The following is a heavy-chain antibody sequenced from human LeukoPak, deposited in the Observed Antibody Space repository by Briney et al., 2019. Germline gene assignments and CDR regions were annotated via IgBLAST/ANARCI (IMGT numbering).Heavy chain of an antibody. CDR2: ILSDGSKE. V-gene: IGHV3-33*01. J-gene: IGHJ4*02. CDR1: GFTFSSYG. CDR3: ARDVSGGCLDY. Sequence: GGSLRLSCAASGFTFSSYGMHWVRQAPGKGLEWVAVILSDGSKEFYTDSVKGRFTISRDNSKNSLYLQMNSLRAEDTAVYYCARDVSGGCLDYWGQGTLVTVSS. D-gene: IGHD6-19*01.